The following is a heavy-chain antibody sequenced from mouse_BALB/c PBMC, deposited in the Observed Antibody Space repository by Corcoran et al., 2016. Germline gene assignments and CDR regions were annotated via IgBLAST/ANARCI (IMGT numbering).Heavy chain of an antibody. J-gene: IGHJ4*01. CDR3: AREPYAMDY. V-gene: IGHV9-1*02. CDR2: INTYTGEP. Sequence: QIQLVQSGPELNKPGETVKISCKASGYTFTNYGMNWVKQAPGKGLKWMGWINTYTGEPTYADDFKGRLAFSLETSASTAYLQINNLKNEDMATYFCAREPYAMDYWGQGTSVTVSS. CDR1: GYTFTNYG.